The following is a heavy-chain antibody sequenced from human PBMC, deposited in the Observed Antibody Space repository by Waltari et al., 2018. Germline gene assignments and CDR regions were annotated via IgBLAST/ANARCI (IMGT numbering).Heavy chain of an antibody. D-gene: IGHD3-3*01. Sequence: EVQLVESGGGLVQVGGSLRLRGVPCGLSFSPKWMRLVRQAPGKGLEWLANINQDGSEKYSVDSVKGRFTISRDNAKNSLFLQMNSLRAEDTAVYYCAKYDFWTGYSFDCWGQGTLVTVSS. CDR1: GLSFSPKW. J-gene: IGHJ4*02. CDR2: INQDGSEK. V-gene: IGHV3-7*01. CDR3: AKYDFWTGYSFDC.